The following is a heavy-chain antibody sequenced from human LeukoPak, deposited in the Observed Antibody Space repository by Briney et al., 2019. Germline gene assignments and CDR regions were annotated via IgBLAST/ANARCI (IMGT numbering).Heavy chain of an antibody. Sequence: GGSLRLSCTASGFTFGDYAMSWVRQAPGKGLEWVSAISGSGGSTYYADSVKGRFTISRDNSKNTLYLQMNSLRVEDTAVYYCANEGYFDWLSKTPFDYWGQGTLVTVSS. D-gene: IGHD3-9*01. CDR3: ANEGYFDWLSKTPFDY. V-gene: IGHV3-23*01. CDR2: ISGSGGST. CDR1: GFTFGDYA. J-gene: IGHJ4*02.